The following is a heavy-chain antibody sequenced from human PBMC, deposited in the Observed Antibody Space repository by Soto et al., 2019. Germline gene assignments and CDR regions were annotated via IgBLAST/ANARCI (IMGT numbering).Heavy chain of an antibody. V-gene: IGHV1-69*13. CDR2: ILPIFGTA. CDR1: GGTFSRHV. CDR3: AIYPSYFDDGCCSVFDN. J-gene: IGHJ4*02. Sequence: SPVKVSRRGSGGTFSRHVIRCVRQIHGHGLEWMGGILPIFGTANYAQKVQGRVTITADESTSTAYMELSSLRSEDSAVSNCAIYPSYFDDGCCSVFDNWGRGTLVTGSS. D-gene: IGHD3-22*01.